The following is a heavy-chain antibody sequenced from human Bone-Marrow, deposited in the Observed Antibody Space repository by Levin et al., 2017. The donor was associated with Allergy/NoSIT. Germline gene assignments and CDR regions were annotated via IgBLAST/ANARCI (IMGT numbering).Heavy chain of an antibody. V-gene: IGHV4-59*01. CDR2: IYYSGST. CDR1: GGSISGYY. J-gene: IGHJ6*04. Sequence: SETLSLTCTVSGGSISGYYWSWIRQPPGKGLEWIGYIYYSGSTKYNPSLKSRVTISVDTSKNQFSLKLSSVTAADTAVYYWARDRTITTTGETYCYGMDVWGEGTTVTVSS. D-gene: IGHD7-27*01. CDR3: ARDRTITTTGETYCYGMDV.